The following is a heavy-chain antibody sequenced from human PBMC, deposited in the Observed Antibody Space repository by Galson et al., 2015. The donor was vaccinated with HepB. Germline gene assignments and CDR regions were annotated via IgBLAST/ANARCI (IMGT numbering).Heavy chain of an antibody. J-gene: IGHJ4*02. V-gene: IGHV3-23*01. CDR3: AKGGIVGPRETDY. CDR2: ISPNGAAT. D-gene: IGHD1-26*01. CDR1: GFTLSNFA. Sequence: SLRLSCAASGFTLSNFAMGWVRQAPGKGLEWVSVISPNGAATFYAGSVKGRFAISRDNSQNTLYLQMNSLRAEDTAVYYCAKGGIVGPRETDYWGQGTLVTVSS.